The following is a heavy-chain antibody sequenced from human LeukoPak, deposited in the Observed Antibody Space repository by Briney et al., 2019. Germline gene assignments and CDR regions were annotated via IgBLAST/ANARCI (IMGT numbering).Heavy chain of an antibody. V-gene: IGHV3-74*01. CDR3: ARGNYVMDV. Sequence: GGSLRLSCAASGFSLSSYWMYRVRQAPGKGLVWVSRINSDGSTTTNADAVKGRFTISRDNAKNTLYLQLNSLRVEDTAVYYCARGNYVMDVWGQGTTVIVSS. J-gene: IGHJ6*02. CDR1: GFSLSSYW. CDR2: INSDGSTT.